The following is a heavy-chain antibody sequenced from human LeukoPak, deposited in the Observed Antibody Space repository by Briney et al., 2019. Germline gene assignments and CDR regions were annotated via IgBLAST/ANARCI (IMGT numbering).Heavy chain of an antibody. D-gene: IGHD1-26*01. V-gene: IGHV4-39*02. J-gene: IGHJ4*02. CDR2: IFYSGNT. CDR1: GDSISSSSSY. Sequence: NPSETLSLTCTVSGDSISSSSSYWGWIRQPPGKGLEWIGSIFYSGNTYYNPSLKSRVTISVDTSKNQFSLKVSSVTAADTAVYYCARDRMGATDYFDYWGQGTLVTVSS. CDR3: ARDRMGATDYFDY.